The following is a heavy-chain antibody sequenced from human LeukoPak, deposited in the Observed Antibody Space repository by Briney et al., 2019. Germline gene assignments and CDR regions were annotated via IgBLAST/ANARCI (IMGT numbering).Heavy chain of an antibody. V-gene: IGHV3-48*03. D-gene: IGHD4-23*01. J-gene: IGHJ4*02. CDR3: ARPLMGGGNSPFDS. CDR1: GFTFSSYE. CDR2: ISSSGSTI. Sequence: PGGSLRLSCAASGFTFSSYEMNWVRQAPGKGLEWVSYISSSGSTIYYADSVKGRFTISRDNAKNSLYLHMNSLRAEDTAVYYCARPLMGGGNSPFDSWGQGTLVTVSS.